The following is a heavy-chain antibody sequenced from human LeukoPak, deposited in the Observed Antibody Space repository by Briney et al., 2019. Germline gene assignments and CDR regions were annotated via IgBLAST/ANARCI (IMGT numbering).Heavy chain of an antibody. CDR1: GGSISSSSYY. Sequence: SEPLSLTCTVSGGSISSSSYYWGWIRQPPGKGLEWIGSIYYSGSTYYNPSLKSRVTISVDTSKNQFSLKLSSVTAADTAVYYCARWRDDFWSGYYTGIDYWGQGTLVTVSS. CDR2: IYYSGST. D-gene: IGHD3-3*01. CDR3: ARWRDDFWSGYYTGIDY. V-gene: IGHV4-39*07. J-gene: IGHJ4*02.